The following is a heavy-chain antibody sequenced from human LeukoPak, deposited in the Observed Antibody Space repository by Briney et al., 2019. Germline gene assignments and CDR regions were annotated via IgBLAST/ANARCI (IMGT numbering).Heavy chain of an antibody. CDR2: ISGSGSST. D-gene: IGHD6-13*01. V-gene: IGHV3-23*01. Sequence: GGSLRLSCAASGFTFSSFAMNWVRQAPGKGLEWVSAISGSGSSTYYADSVKGRFTIPKDNSKNTLYLQMNSLRVEDTAVYYCAKDGGGESSSWYYWGQGSLVTVSS. CDR3: AKDGGGESSSWYY. J-gene: IGHJ4*02. CDR1: GFTFSSFA.